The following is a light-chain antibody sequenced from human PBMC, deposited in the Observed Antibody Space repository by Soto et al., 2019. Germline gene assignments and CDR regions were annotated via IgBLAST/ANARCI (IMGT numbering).Light chain of an antibody. CDR3: QQSYSTPKGT. J-gene: IGKJ1*01. CDR2: TAS. CDR1: QSISNY. Sequence: GDRGTIACRASQSISNYLNWYQEKPGKAPKLLIYTASSLQSGVPSRFSGSGSGTDFTLSISSLQPEDFANYYCQQSYSTPKGTLGQGTKV. V-gene: IGKV1-39*01.